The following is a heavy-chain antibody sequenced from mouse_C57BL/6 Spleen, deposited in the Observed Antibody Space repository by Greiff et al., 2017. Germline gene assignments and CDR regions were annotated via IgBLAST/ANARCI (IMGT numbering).Heavy chain of an antibody. CDR1: GYTFTSYW. J-gene: IGHJ3*01. Sequence: QVQLQQPGAELVRPGSSVKLSCKASGYTFTSYWMHWVKQRPIQGLEWIGNIDPSDSETHYNQKFKDKATLTVDKSSSTAYMQLSSLTSEDSAVYYCAREGIYYDCDGPAYWGQGTLVTVSA. CDR3: AREGIYYDCDGPAY. D-gene: IGHD2-4*01. CDR2: IDPSDSET. V-gene: IGHV1-52*01.